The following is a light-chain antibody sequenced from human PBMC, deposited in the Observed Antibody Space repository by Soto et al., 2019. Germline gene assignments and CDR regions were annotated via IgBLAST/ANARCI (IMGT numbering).Light chain of an antibody. Sequence: EIVMTQSPATLSVSPGERATFSCRASQSVSSNLAWYQQKPGQAPRLLIYGASIRATGIPARFSGSGSGTEFTLTISSLQSEDFEVYYCQHYNNWPPWTFGQGTKVDIK. CDR1: QSVSSN. CDR3: QHYNNWPPWT. CDR2: GAS. J-gene: IGKJ1*01. V-gene: IGKV3-15*01.